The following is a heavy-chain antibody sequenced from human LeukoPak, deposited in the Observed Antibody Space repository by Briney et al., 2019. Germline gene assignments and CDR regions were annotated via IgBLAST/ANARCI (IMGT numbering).Heavy chain of an antibody. J-gene: IGHJ4*02. D-gene: IGHD2-8*01. CDR2: IYYSGST. CDR1: GGSMNSGGYY. Sequence: SQTLSLTCTVSGGSMNSGGYYWSWIRQPPGKGLEWIGYIYYSGSTNYSPSLQSRVTISVDTSRNQFSLRLSSVTAADTAMYYCARSGTKTNGFDYWGQGTLVTVSS. CDR3: ARSGTKTNGFDY. V-gene: IGHV4-61*08.